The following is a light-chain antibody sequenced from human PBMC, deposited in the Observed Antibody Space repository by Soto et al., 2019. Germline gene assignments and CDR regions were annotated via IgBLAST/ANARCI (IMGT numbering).Light chain of an antibody. CDR3: QQYSSLWT. CDR2: GAS. CDR1: QSVSSNY. J-gene: IGKJ1*01. Sequence: ESVLTQSPGTLSLSPGERATLSCRASQSVSSNYLAWYQQKPGQAPRLLIYGASSRATGIPDRFSGSGSGTDFTLSISRLEPEDFAVYYCQQYSSLWTFGQGTKVDIK. V-gene: IGKV3-20*01.